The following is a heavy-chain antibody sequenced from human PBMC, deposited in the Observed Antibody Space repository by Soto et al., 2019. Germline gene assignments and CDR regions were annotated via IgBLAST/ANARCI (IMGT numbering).Heavy chain of an antibody. CDR1: GGSFSGYY. D-gene: IGHD2-15*01. J-gene: IGHJ6*03. V-gene: IGHV4-34*01. CDR3: ARGGGYCSGGSCYSYYYYYYMDV. CDR2: INHSGST. Sequence: QVQLQQWGAGLLKPSETLSLTCAVYGGSFSGYYWSWIRQPPGKGLEWIGEINHSGSTNYNPSLKSRVTRSVDTSKNQFSLKLSSVTAADTAVYYCARGGGYCSGGSCYSYYYYYYMDVWGKGTTVTVSS.